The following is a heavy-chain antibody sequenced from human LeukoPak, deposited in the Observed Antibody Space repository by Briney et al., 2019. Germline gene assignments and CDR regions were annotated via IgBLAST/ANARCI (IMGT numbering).Heavy chain of an antibody. V-gene: IGHV3-23*01. Sequence: GGSLRLSCAASGFTFSSYSMNWVRQAPGKGLEWVSAISGSGGSTYYADSVKGRFTISRDNSKNTLYLQMNSLRAEDTAVYYCAKARIRYYYDSSGYGVDYWGQGTLVTVSS. J-gene: IGHJ4*02. CDR3: AKARIRYYYDSSGYGVDY. CDR1: GFTFSSYS. D-gene: IGHD3-22*01. CDR2: ISGSGGST.